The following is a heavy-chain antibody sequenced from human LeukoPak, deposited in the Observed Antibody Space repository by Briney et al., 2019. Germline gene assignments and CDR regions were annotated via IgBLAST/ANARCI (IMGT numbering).Heavy chain of an antibody. J-gene: IGHJ4*02. V-gene: IGHV1-46*01. Sequence: ASVKVSCKASGYTFTSYYMHWVRQAPGQGLEWMGIINPNAGTTSYAQRFQGRVTVTRDTSTSTVYMELSSLRSEDTAVYYCARDLSGGKLRYFDWLPPDYWGQGTLVTVSS. D-gene: IGHD3-9*01. CDR1: GYTFTSYY. CDR3: ARDLSGGKLRYFDWLPPDY. CDR2: INPNAGTT.